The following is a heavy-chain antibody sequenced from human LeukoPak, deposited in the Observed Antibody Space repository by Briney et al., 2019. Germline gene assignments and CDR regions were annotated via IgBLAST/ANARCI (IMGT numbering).Heavy chain of an antibody. CDR3: ARVDANWGVVDY. J-gene: IGHJ4*02. D-gene: IGHD7-27*01. Sequence: SETLSLTCTASGGSISTYYWSWIRQPPGKGLEWIGYFHYSGTTNYNPSLKSRVTISVDPSKNQFSLKLSSVTAADTAVYFCARVDANWGVVDYWGQGTLVTVSS. CDR2: FHYSGTT. CDR1: GGSISTYY. V-gene: IGHV4-59*01.